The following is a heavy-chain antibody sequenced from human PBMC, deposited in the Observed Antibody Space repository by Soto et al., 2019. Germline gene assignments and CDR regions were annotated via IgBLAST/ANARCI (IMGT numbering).Heavy chain of an antibody. Sequence: ASVKVSCKASGYTFTSYGISWVRQSPGQGLEWMGRIIPILGIANYAQKFQGRVTITADKSTSTAYMELRSLRSDDTAVYYCARWGYSSGWHQYYFDYWGQGTLVTAPQ. D-gene: IGHD6-19*01. V-gene: IGHV1-69*04. CDR1: GYTFTSYG. CDR2: IIPILGIA. J-gene: IGHJ4*02. CDR3: ARWGYSSGWHQYYFDY.